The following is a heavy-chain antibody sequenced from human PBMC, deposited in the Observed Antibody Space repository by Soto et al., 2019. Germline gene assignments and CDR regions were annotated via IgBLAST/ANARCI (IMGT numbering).Heavy chain of an antibody. Sequence: PGGSLRLSCAASGFTFSSYAMHWVRQAPGKGLEWVAVISYDGSNKYYADSVKGRFTISRDNSKNTVYLQMNSLRAEDTAVYYCARDYCGGDCHSSHWYFDLGGGGTRVTVSS. CDR1: GFTFSSYA. J-gene: IGHJ2*01. V-gene: IGHV3-30*14. CDR3: ARDYCGGDCHSSHWYFDL. CDR2: ISYDGSNK. D-gene: IGHD2-21*02.